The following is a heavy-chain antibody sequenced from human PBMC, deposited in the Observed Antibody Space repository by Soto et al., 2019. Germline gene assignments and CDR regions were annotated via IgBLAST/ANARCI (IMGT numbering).Heavy chain of an antibody. CDR1: GFTFSSHG. CDR3: AGGKHMGQQPWYFDI. CDR2: IWLDGSNK. J-gene: IGHJ2*01. D-gene: IGHD6-13*01. Sequence: QVQLLESGGGVVQPGRSLRLSCAASGFTFSSHGMHWVRQAPGKGLEWVAVIWLDGSNKYYADSVKGRFTISRDNSKNTLYLLMNSLRAEDTAVYYGAGGKHMGQQPWYFDIWGRGTQVTVSS. V-gene: IGHV3-33*01.